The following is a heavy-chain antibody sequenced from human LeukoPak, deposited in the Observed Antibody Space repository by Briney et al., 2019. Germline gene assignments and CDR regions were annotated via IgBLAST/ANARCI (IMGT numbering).Heavy chain of an antibody. Sequence: SETLSLTCTVSGGSISSTNYYWGWIRQPPGKGLEWIGSIYYSGSTYYNPSLKSRVTISVDTSKKQFSLKLSSVTAADTAVYYCARGESSASNWFDPWGQGTLVTVSS. CDR3: ARGESSASNWFDP. V-gene: IGHV4-39*07. D-gene: IGHD3-22*01. CDR2: IYYSGST. CDR1: GGSISSTNYY. J-gene: IGHJ5*02.